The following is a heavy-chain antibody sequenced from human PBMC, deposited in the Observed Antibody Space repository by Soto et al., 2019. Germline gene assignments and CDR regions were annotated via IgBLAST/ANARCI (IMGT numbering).Heavy chain of an antibody. CDR2: IIPILGTA. CDR1: GGTFSSYA. Sequence: QVQLVQSGAEVKKPGSSVKVSCKASGGTFSSYAISWVRQAPGQGLEWMGGIIPILGTANYAQKFQGRVTITADESTSTAYMEMSSLRSEDTAVYYCARGLVYSGSSTGYYYYYGMDVWGQGTTVTVSS. V-gene: IGHV1-69*01. D-gene: IGHD1-26*01. CDR3: ARGLVYSGSSTGYYYYYGMDV. J-gene: IGHJ6*02.